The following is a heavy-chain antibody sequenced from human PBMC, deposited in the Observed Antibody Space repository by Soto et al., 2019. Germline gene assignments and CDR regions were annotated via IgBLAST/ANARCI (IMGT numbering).Heavy chain of an antibody. D-gene: IGHD2-21*02. Sequence: QVQLVQSGAEVKKPGASVKVSCKASGYTFTSYGISWVRQAPGQGLEGMGWISAYNGNTNYAQKLQGRVTMTTDTYTRTAYMELRSMESDDTAVHYCARWGGILLFDYYYYMDVWGKGTTVTVSS. CDR1: GYTFTSYG. CDR2: ISAYNGNT. CDR3: ARWGGILLFDYYYYMDV. J-gene: IGHJ6*03. V-gene: IGHV1-18*01.